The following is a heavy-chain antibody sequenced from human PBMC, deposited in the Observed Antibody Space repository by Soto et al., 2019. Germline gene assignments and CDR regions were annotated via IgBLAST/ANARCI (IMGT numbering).Heavy chain of an antibody. CDR3: ARDRYYYDSGDDYYYGMDV. Sequence: SETLSLTCTVSGGSISSGGYYWSWIRQHPGKGLEWIGYIYYSGSTYYNPSLKSRVTISVDTSKNQFSLKLSSVTAADTAVYYCARDRYYYDSGDDYYYGMDVWGQGTTVTVSS. V-gene: IGHV4-31*03. CDR1: GGSISSGGYY. D-gene: IGHD3-22*01. J-gene: IGHJ6*02. CDR2: IYYSGST.